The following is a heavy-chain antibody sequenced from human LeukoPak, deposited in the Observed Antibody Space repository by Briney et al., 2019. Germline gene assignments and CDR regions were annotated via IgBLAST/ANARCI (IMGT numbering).Heavy chain of an antibody. CDR2: IYHSGST. D-gene: IGHD1-14*01. V-gene: IGHV4-59*12. Sequence: SETLSLTCTVSGGSISSYYWSWIRQPPGKGLEWIGYIYHSGSTYYNPSLKSRVTISVDRSKNQFSLKLSSVTAADTAVYYCARVTGAVDYWGQGTLVTVSS. CDR3: ARVTGAVDY. J-gene: IGHJ4*02. CDR1: GGSISSYY.